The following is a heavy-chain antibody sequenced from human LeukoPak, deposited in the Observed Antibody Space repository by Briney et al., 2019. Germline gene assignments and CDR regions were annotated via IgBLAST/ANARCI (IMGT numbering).Heavy chain of an antibody. CDR3: AREMVRGVSYWYFDL. Sequence: PSQTLSLTCTVSGGSISSGSYYWNWIRQPAGKGLEWIGRIYTSGGTNYNPSLKSRVTISVDTSKNQFSLKLSSVTAADTAVYYCAREMVRGVSYWYFDLWGRGTLVTVSS. V-gene: IGHV4-61*02. CDR2: IYTSGGT. J-gene: IGHJ2*01. D-gene: IGHD3-10*01. CDR1: GGSISSGSYY.